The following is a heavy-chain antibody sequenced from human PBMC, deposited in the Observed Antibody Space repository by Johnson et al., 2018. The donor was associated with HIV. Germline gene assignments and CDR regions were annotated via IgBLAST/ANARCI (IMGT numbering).Heavy chain of an antibody. CDR3: AKDLPVTSRQEAFDI. D-gene: IGHD2-2*01. Sequence: QVQLVESGGGVVQPGRSLRLSCAASGFTFSSYAMHWVRQAPGKGLEWVAVISYDGSNKYYADSVKGRFTISRDNSKNTLYLQMNSLRAEDTAVYYCAKDLPVTSRQEAFDIWGQGTKVTVSS. V-gene: IGHV3-30-3*01. CDR1: GFTFSSYA. CDR2: ISYDGSNK. J-gene: IGHJ3*02.